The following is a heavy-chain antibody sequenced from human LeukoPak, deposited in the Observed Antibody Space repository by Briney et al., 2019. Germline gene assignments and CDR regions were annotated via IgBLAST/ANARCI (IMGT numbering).Heavy chain of an antibody. CDR1: GGSISSYY. J-gene: IGHJ5*02. V-gene: IGHV4-59*01. CDR3: ARYSYGSFSWFDP. CDR2: IYYSGST. Sequence: SETLSLTCTVSGGSISSYYWSWIRQPPGKGLEWIGYIYYSGSTNYNPSLKSRVTISVDTSKNQFSLKLSSVTAADTAVYYCARYSYGSFSWFDPRGQGTLVTVSS. D-gene: IGHD5-18*01.